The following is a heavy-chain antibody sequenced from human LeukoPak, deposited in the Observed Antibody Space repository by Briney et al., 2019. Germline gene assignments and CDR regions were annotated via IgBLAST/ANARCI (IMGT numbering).Heavy chain of an antibody. CDR1: GFPSNTSD. CDR2: IGTTDDT. V-gene: IGHV3-13*01. J-gene: IGHJ4*02. D-gene: IGHD2-21*01. Sequence: PGGPLSLSCEAPGFPSNTSDTPWAPKPPGKGLEGAPPIGTTDDTYYVDSVKGRFTISREDAENSLYLQMNSLRVGDTAVYYCARTRAYCSGDKCLIDYWGQGTLVTVSS. CDR3: ARTRAYCSGDKCLIDY.